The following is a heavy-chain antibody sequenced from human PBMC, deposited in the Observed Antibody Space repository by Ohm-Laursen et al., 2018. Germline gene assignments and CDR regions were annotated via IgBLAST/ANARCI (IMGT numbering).Heavy chain of an antibody. D-gene: IGHD5-12*01. CDR3: ARDRAFGYAESLDDY. J-gene: IGHJ4*02. Sequence: GASVKVSCKASGYTFTGNYIHWVRQAPGQGLEWMGWINPFSGGTNYAQKFQGRVTMTRDTSISTAYMELSRLRSDDTAMYYCARDRAFGYAESLDDYWGQGTLVTVSS. CDR2: INPFSGGT. V-gene: IGHV1-2*02. CDR1: GYTFTGNY.